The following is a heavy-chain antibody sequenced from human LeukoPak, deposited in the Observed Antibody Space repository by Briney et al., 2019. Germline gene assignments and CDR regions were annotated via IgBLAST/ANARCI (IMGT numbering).Heavy chain of an antibody. D-gene: IGHD3-16*01. J-gene: IGHJ6*03. Sequence: SETLSLTCAVYGGSFSGYYWSWIRQPPGKGLEWIGEINHSGSTNYNPSLKSRVTISVDTSKNQFSLKLSSVTAADTAVYYCARGKARGYGCYYYYMDVWGKGTTVTVSS. CDR1: GGSFSGYY. CDR3: ARGKARGYGCYYYYMDV. V-gene: IGHV4-34*01. CDR2: INHSGST.